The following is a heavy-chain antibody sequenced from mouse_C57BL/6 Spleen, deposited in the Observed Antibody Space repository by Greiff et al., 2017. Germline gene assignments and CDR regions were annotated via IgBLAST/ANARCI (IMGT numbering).Heavy chain of an antibody. CDR2: IDPEDGET. J-gene: IGHJ3*01. D-gene: IGHD2-5*01. Sequence: EVQLQQSGAELVKPGASVKLSCTASGFNIKDYYMHWVKQRTEQGLEWIGRIDPEDGETKYAPKFQGKATLTADTSSNTAYLQLSSLTSEDTAVYYCARAAYYSNYGGAWFAYWGQGTLVTVSA. CDR1: GFNIKDYY. CDR3: ARAAYYSNYGGAWFAY. V-gene: IGHV14-2*01.